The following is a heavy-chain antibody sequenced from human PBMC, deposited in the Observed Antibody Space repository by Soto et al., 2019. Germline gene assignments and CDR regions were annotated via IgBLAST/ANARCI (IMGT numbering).Heavy chain of an antibody. V-gene: IGHV1-69*01. CDR1: GDTFNSYG. Sequence: QVQLVQSGPELKKPGSSVKVSCKAPGDTFNSYGISWVRQAPGQGLEWMGGIVPMFGTTNLALKFEDRVTITADELTTTVYMEIRGLASEDTDVYYCARDLADVHLWGAFDVWGHGTRVTVSS. CDR2: IVPMFGTT. CDR3: ARDLADVHLWGAFDV. J-gene: IGHJ3*01. D-gene: IGHD6-13*01.